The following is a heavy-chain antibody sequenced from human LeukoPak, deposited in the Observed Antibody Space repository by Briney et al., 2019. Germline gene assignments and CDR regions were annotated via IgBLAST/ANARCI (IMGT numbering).Heavy chain of an antibody. J-gene: IGHJ4*02. D-gene: IGHD1-26*01. V-gene: IGHV3-15*01. CDR3: TTGLRWESEEKNY. CDR2: IKSKTDGETT. CDR1: GFSFSNSW. Sequence: GGSLRLSCAASGFSFSNSWMTWVRQAPGKGVEWVGRIKSKTDGETTDFAAPVKGRFTISRDDSENTLYLQMTRLKTDDTAVYYCTTGLRWESEEKNYWGQGTLVTVSS.